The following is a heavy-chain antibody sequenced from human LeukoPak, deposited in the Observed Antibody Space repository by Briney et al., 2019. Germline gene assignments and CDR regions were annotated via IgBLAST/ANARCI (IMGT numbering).Heavy chain of an antibody. J-gene: IGHJ4*02. Sequence: PSETLSLTCFVSGYSTSSDYCWGWNRQPPGRGLEWIGSICHSGSTYYKPSLKSRVTVSADTAKNQFSLKVTSVTAADTAVYYCARERSSVVDHGIDYWGQGFLVTVPS. CDR1: GYSTSSDYC. V-gene: IGHV4-38-2*02. CDR2: ICHSGST. D-gene: IGHD2-21*01. CDR3: ARERSSVVDHGIDY.